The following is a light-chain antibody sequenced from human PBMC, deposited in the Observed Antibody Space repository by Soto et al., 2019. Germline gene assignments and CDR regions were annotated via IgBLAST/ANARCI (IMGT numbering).Light chain of an antibody. Sequence: DIQMTQSPSSLSASVGDRVTITCRASQSITNSLNWYQQKPGKAPKLRFYGASNLQRGVPSGFSGSGFGTYFTLTISSLQPEDFATYFCLPPFLSPPTFGQGNTVELQ. CDR2: GAS. J-gene: IGKJ1*01. CDR3: LPPFLSPPT. CDR1: QSITNS. V-gene: IGKV1-39*01.